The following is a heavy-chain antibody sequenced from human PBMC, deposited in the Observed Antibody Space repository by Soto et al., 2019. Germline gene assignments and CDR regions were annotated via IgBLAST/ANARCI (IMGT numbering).Heavy chain of an antibody. D-gene: IGHD5-18*01. Sequence: PSETLSLTCAVSGGSISSSNWWSGVRQPPGKGLEWIGEIYHSGSTNYNPSLKSRVTISVDKSKNQFSLKLSSVTAADTAVYYCARADSYGYGRFDYWGQGTLVTVS. CDR1: GGSISSSNW. J-gene: IGHJ4*02. CDR2: IYHSGST. CDR3: ARADSYGYGRFDY. V-gene: IGHV4-4*02.